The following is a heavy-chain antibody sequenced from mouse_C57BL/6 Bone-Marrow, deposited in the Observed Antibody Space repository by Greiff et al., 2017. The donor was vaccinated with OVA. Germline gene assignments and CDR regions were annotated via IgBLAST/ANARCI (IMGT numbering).Heavy chain of an antibody. D-gene: IGHD1-1*01. CDR1: GFTFSDYG. CDR2: ISSDSSTT. V-gene: IGHV5-17*01. CDR3: GRECVVSNVMDY. Sequence: EVMVVESGGGLVTPGGSLKLSCAASGFTFSDYGMHWVRQAPEKGLEWVAYISSDSSTTYYADTVHGRCTISRDNAKNNLFMQRSSMKADDTAMYYGGRECVVSNVMDYWGQGTSVTVSS. J-gene: IGHJ4*01.